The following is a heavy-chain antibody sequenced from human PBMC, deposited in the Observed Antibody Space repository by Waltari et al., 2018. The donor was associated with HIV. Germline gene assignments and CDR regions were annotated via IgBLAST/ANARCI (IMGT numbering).Heavy chain of an antibody. CDR2: IYSGGSR. CDR3: ARDPRSSGYYGVDV. Sequence: EVQLVESGGGLIETGGSLRLSCAASGFTVGSHYMSWVRQAPGKGVEWVSFIYSGGSRYYSDSVKGRFTISRDNSKNTVSLHMNRLRAEDTAVYYCARDPRSSGYYGVDVWGQGTAVTVSS. V-gene: IGHV3-53*01. D-gene: IGHD1-26*01. CDR1: GFTVGSHY. J-gene: IGHJ6*01.